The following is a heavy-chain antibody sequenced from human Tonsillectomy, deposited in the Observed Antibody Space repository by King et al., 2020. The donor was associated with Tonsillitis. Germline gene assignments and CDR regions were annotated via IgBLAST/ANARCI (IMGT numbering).Heavy chain of an antibody. V-gene: IGHV4-59*01. CDR3: ARVSPHRGTEGVRGAAPYYYYYMDV. CDR1: GGSISSYY. J-gene: IGHJ6*03. CDR2: IYYSGST. Sequence: VQLQESGPGLVKPSETLSLTCTVSGGSISSYYWSWIRQPPGKGLEWIGYIYYSGSTNYNPSLKSRVTISVDTSKNQFSLKLSSVTAADTAVYYCARVSPHRGTEGVRGAAPYYYYYMDVWGKGTTVTVSS. D-gene: IGHD3-10*01.